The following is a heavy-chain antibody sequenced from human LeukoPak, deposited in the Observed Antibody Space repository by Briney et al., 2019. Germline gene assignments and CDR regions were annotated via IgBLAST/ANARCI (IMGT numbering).Heavy chain of an antibody. CDR1: GYNFIGYY. J-gene: IGHJ6*02. D-gene: IGHD1-1*01. Sequence: ASVKVSCKASGYNFIGYYMHLVRQAPGQGLEWMGWINPNSGGTNYAQKFQGRVTMTRDTSINTAYMELSGLTSDDTAIYCCARDLRTPYHYGMNVWGQGTTVTVSS. CDR2: INPNSGGT. V-gene: IGHV1-2*02. CDR3: ARDLRTPYHYGMNV.